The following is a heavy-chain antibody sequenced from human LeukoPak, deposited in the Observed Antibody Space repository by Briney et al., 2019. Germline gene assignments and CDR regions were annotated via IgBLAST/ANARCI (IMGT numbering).Heavy chain of an antibody. Sequence: SETLSLTFAVYGGSFSRYYWSWIRQSPGKGLEWIAEINHRGDTNYNPSVKSRVTISVDTSKNQFSLKVTSLTAADTAVYFCARGPTISETGYFDYWGQGTLVTVSS. V-gene: IGHV4-34*01. CDR2: INHRGDT. D-gene: IGHD1-1*01. J-gene: IGHJ4*03. CDR3: ARGPTISETGYFDY. CDR1: GGSFSRYY.